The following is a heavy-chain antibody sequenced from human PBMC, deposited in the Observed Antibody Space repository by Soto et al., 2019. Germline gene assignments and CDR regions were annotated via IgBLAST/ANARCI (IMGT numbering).Heavy chain of an antibody. CDR1: GFTFSSYS. Sequence: PGGSLRLSCAASGFTFSSYSMNWVRQAPGKGLEWVSSISSSSSYIYYADSVKGRFTISRDNAKNSLYLQMNSLRAEDTAVYYCAFAGSGSYSNVPDAFDIWGQGTVVTVSS. CDR3: AFAGSGSYSNVPDAFDI. J-gene: IGHJ3*02. V-gene: IGHV3-21*01. CDR2: ISSSSSYI. D-gene: IGHD3-10*01.